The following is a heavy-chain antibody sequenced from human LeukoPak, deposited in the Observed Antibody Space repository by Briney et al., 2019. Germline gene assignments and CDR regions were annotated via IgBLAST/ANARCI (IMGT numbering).Heavy chain of an antibody. J-gene: IGHJ4*02. D-gene: IGHD3-22*01. CDR2: IIPIFGTA. Sequence: SVKVSCKASGGTFSSYAISWVRQAPGQGLEWMGGIIPIFGTANYAQKFQGRVTITADKSTSTAYMELRSLRSDDTAVYYCARGSPPRRNYDSRGYYSYYFDYWGQGTLVTVSS. CDR3: ARGSPPRRNYDSRGYYSYYFDY. CDR1: GGTFSSYA. V-gene: IGHV1-69*06.